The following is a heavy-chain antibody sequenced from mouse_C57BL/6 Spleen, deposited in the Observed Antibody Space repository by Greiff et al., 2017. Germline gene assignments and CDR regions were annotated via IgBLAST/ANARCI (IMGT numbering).Heavy chain of an antibody. D-gene: IGHD2-1*01. CDR1: GYTFTSYW. J-gene: IGHJ2*01. CDR3: ERRGNLDH. V-gene: IGHV1-50*01. Sequence: VQLQQPGAELVKPGASVKLSCKASGYTFTSYWMQWVKQRPGQGLEWIGEIDPADSYTNYNQKFKGKATLTVDTSSSTAYMQLSSLTSEDSAVYYCERRGNLDHWGQGTTLTVSS. CDR2: IDPADSYT.